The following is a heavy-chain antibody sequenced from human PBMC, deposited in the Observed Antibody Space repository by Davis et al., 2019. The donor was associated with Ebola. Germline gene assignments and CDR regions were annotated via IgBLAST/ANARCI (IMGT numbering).Heavy chain of an antibody. CDR3: ARDGDYYGSGGVDY. Sequence: ASVKVSCKASGYTFTSYDINWVRQATGQGLEWMGWMNPNSGNTGYAQKFQGRVTTTRNTSISTAYMELSSLRSEDTAVYYCARDGDYYGSGGVDYWGQGTLVTVSS. V-gene: IGHV1-8*03. CDR1: GYTFTSYD. CDR2: MNPNSGNT. D-gene: IGHD3-10*01. J-gene: IGHJ4*02.